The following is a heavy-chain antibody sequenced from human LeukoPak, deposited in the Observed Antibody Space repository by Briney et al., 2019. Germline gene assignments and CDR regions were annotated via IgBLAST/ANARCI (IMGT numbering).Heavy chain of an antibody. CDR2: IKQDGSEK. D-gene: IGHD3-10*01. J-gene: IGHJ4*02. CDR3: SKDWGEYYYGSGSYYNSDGY. V-gene: IGHV3-7*01. CDR1: GFTFSSYW. Sequence: GGSLRLSCAASGFTFSSYWMSWVRQAPGKGLEWVANIKQDGSEKYYVDSVKGRFTISRDNAKNSLYLQMNSLRAEDTAVYYCSKDWGEYYYGSGSYYNSDGYWGQGTLVTVSS.